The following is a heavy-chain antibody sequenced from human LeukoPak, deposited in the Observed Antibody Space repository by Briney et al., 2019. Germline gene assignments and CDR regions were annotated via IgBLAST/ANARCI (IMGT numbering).Heavy chain of an antibody. D-gene: IGHD1-1*01. V-gene: IGHV4-61*01. CDR3: ARGLKRYKFGGYFDY. J-gene: IGHJ4*02. CDR2: IYYSGST. CDR1: GGSVSSGSYY. Sequence: KPSETLSLTCTVSGGSVSSGSYYRSWIRQPPGKGLEWIGYIYYSGSTNYNPSLKSRVTISVDTSKNQFSLKLSSVTAADTAVYYCARGLKRYKFGGYFDYWGQGTLVTVSS.